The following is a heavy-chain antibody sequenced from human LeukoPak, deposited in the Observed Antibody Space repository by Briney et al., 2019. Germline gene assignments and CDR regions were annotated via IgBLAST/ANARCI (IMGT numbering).Heavy chain of an antibody. V-gene: IGHV3-30*04. D-gene: IGHD3-3*01. CDR1: GFTFSSYA. CDR2: ISYDGSNK. CDR3: ARDSPYDFWSGIFGVSSYYYGMDV. J-gene: IGHJ6*02. Sequence: GRSLRLSCAASGFTFSSYAMHWVRQAPGKGLEWVAVISYDGSNKYYADSVKGRFTNSRDNSKNTLYLQMNSLRAEDTAVYYCARDSPYDFWSGIFGVSSYYYGMDVWGQGTTVTVSS.